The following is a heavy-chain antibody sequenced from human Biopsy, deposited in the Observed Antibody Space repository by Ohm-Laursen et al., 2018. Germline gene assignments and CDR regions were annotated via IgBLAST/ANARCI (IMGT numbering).Heavy chain of an antibody. CDR3: ALQSVAQMKNFDY. Sequence: ASVKVSCKASGFSFTGYYIHWVRQAPGQGLEWMGWISPRSGGTNYAQKFQGNITMTKNTSMSTAYMEMSRLRSDDTAVYYCALQSVAQMKNFDYWGQGTLVTVSS. V-gene: IGHV1-2*02. CDR1: GFSFTGYY. D-gene: IGHD6-19*01. J-gene: IGHJ4*02. CDR2: ISPRSGGT.